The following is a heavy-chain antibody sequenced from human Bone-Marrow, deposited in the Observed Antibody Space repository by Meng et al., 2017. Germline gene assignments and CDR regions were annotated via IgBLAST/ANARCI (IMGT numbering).Heavy chain of an antibody. CDR3: ARAAYDIWSGYAP. CDR1: GVSIRGSPW. D-gene: IGHD3-3*01. Sequence: GPRLVQPSGTTSLPRAVPGVSIRGSPWVGWVSQPPGKGLEWNGEIYHVGGTNYTPSLKSGVTISVDKSKNQFSLKLSSGTAADTAGYYCARAAYDIWSGYAPWGQGALVTVSS. CDR2: IYHVGGT. J-gene: IGHJ5*02. V-gene: IGHV4-4*02.